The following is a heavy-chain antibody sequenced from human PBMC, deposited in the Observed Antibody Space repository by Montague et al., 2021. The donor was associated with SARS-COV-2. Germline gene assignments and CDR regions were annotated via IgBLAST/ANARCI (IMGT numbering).Heavy chain of an antibody. J-gene: IGHJ4*02. CDR1: GGSISSSSYY. V-gene: IGHV4-39*01. Sequence: SETLSLTCTVSGGSISSSSYYWGWLRPPPGQGLEWVRSICCSSSNYYYPSLKSRITISVDTTKNQFSLKLSSATAAATAVYYCARLASGWWELTLDYWGQGTLVTVSS. D-gene: IGHD2-15*01. CDR2: ICCSSSN. CDR3: ARLASGWWELTLDY.